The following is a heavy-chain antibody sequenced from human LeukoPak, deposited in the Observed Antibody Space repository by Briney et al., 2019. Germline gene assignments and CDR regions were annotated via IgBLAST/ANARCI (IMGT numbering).Heavy chain of an antibody. D-gene: IGHD3-16*01. CDR1: GYTFTSYG. V-gene: IGHV1-18*01. CDR2: ISAYNGNT. J-gene: IGHJ5*02. Sequence: AAVKVSCKASGYTFTSYGISGVRQAPGQGLAGMGWISAYNGNTNYAQKLQGRVTMTTDTSTSTAYMELRSLRSDDTAVYYCARDLGGKFDPWGQGTLVTVSS. CDR3: ARDLGGKFDP.